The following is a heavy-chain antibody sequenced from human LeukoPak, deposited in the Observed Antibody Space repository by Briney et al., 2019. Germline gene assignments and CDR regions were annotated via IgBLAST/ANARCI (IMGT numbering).Heavy chain of an antibody. J-gene: IGHJ4*02. V-gene: IGHV3-48*01. CDR3: ARDLYSGAYSYDY. Sequence: FADSVKGRFSISRDNAKKSLFLQMNSLRVEDTAVYYCARDLYSGAYSYDYWGQGTLVTDSS. D-gene: IGHD5-12*01.